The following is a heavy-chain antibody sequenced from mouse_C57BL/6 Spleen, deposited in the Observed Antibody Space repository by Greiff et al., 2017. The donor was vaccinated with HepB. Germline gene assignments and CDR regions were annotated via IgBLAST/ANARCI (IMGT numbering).Heavy chain of an antibody. CDR2: ISSGGDYI. D-gene: IGHD1-1*01. CDR1: GFTFSSYA. Sequence: DVHLVESGEGLVKPGGSLKLSCAASGFTFSSYAMSWVRQTPEKRLEWVAYISSGGDYIYYADTVKGRFTISRDNARNTLYLQMSSLKSEDTAMYYWTRTSGSSSFDYWGKGTTLTVST. J-gene: IGHJ2*01. CDR3: TRTSGSSSFDY. V-gene: IGHV5-9-1*02.